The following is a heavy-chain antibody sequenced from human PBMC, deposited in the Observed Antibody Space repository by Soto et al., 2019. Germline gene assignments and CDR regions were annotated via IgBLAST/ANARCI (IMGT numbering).Heavy chain of an antibody. V-gene: IGHV4-34*01. D-gene: IGHD6-13*01. J-gene: IGHJ6*03. Sequence: PSETLSLTCAVYGGSFSGYYWSWIRQPPGKGLEWIGEINHSGSTNYNPSLKSRVTISVDTSKNQFSLRLSSVTAADTAVYYCARGNRVLRSTTANYSSSFNHYYYMDVWGKGTTVTVSS. CDR2: INHSGST. CDR1: GGSFSGYY. CDR3: ARGNRVLRSTTANYSSSFNHYYYMDV.